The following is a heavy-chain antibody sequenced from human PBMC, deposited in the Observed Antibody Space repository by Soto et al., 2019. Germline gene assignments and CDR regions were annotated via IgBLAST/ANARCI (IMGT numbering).Heavy chain of an antibody. Sequence: SCTVSGGSISSGGYYWSWIRQHPGKGLEWIGYIYYSGSTYYNPSLKSRVTISVDTSKNQFSLKLSSVTAADTAVYYCARDRIVSGYYYYGMDVWGHGTLVTVSS. CDR3: ARDRIVSGYYYYGMDV. CDR1: GGSISSGGYY. CDR2: IYYSGST. J-gene: IGHJ6*02. V-gene: IGHV4-31*03. D-gene: IGHD2-15*01.